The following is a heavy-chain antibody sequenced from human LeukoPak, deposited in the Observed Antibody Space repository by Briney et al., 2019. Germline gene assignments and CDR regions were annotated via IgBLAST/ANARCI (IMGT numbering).Heavy chain of an antibody. V-gene: IGHV3-9*01. CDR1: GFTFNDHA. D-gene: IGHD6-13*01. Sequence: GGSLRLSCAASGFTFNDHAMYWVRQAPGKGLEWVSGINWNSDNIGYADSVKGRFTISRDNAKNSLYLQMNSLRAEDTALYYCAKAAGIAAAGIGYYYMDVWGKGTTVTVSS. J-gene: IGHJ6*03. CDR3: AKAAGIAAAGIGYYYMDV. CDR2: INWNSDNI.